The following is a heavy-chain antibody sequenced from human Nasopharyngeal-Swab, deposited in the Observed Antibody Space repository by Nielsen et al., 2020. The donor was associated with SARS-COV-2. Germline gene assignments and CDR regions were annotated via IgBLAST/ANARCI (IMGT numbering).Heavy chain of an antibody. CDR3: ARAAEYYYDSRALDGKDV. D-gene: IGHD3-22*01. V-gene: IGHV3-21*01. J-gene: IGHJ6*02. CDR1: GFTFSSYS. CDR2: ISSSSSYI. Sequence: GESLKISCAASGFTFSSYSMNWVRQAPGKGLEWVSSISSSSSYIYYADSVKGRFTISRDNAKNSLYLQMNSLRAEDTAVYYCARAAEYYYDSRALDGKDVWGQGTTVTVSS.